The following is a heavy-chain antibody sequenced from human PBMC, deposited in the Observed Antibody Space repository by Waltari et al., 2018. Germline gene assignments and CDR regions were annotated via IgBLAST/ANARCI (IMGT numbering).Heavy chain of an antibody. CDR3: AREGDDYGVYAAFDI. J-gene: IGHJ3*02. Sequence: QVQLVQSGAEVKKSGASVKVSCKASGYTFTSYAMHWVRQAPGQRLEWMGWINAGNGNTKYSQKFQGRVTITRDTSASTAYMELSSLRSEDTAVYYCAREGDDYGVYAAFDIWGQGTMVTVSS. CDR1: GYTFTSYA. CDR2: INAGNGNT. D-gene: IGHD4-17*01. V-gene: IGHV1-3*01.